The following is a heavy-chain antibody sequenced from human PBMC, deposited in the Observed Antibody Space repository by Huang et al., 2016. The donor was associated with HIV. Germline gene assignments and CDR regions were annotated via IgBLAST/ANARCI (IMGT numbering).Heavy chain of an antibody. CDR2: ISISSKYI. Sequence: EVQLVESGGGLVKPGGSLRLSCAASGFNFDSYTMSWVRQAPGKGLEWVSSISISSKYIYYADSVEGRFTISRDNAKNSVYLQMNSLRAEDTAVYYCARAIVVAAKIGYFDYWGQGALVTVSS. CDR3: ARAIVVAAKIGYFDY. J-gene: IGHJ4*02. CDR1: GFNFDSYT. V-gene: IGHV3-21*01. D-gene: IGHD2-15*01.